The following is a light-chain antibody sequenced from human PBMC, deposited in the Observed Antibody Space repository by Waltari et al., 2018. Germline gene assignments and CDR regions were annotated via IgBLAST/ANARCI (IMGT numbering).Light chain of an antibody. CDR1: QGIGKD. J-gene: IGKJ1*01. CDR3: LQYSAYPRT. V-gene: IGKV1-17*01. CDR2: GAS. Sequence: DIQMTQSPSSLSASVGDRVTITCRASQGIGKDLGWYQQKPGKAPKSLIYGASNLHSGVPSRFSGSGSGAEFTLTISSLQPEDFATYYCLQYSAYPRTFGQGTKVEIK.